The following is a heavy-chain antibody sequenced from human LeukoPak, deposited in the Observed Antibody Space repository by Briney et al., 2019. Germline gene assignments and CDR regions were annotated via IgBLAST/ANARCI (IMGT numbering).Heavy chain of an antibody. D-gene: IGHD3-22*01. Sequence: GGSLRLFCAASGFTVSSNYMSWVRQAPGKGLEWVSVIYSGGSTYYADSVKGRFTISRHNSKNTLYLQMNSLRAEDTAVYYCARDLDYYDSSGAFDIWGQGTMVTVSS. CDR1: GFTVSSNY. V-gene: IGHV3-53*04. CDR3: ARDLDYYDSSGAFDI. J-gene: IGHJ3*02. CDR2: IYSGGST.